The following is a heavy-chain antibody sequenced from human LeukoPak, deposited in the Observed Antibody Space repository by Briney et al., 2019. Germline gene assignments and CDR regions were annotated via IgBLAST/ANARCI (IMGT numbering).Heavy chain of an antibody. Sequence: SETLSLTCTVSGYSISSGYYWGWIRQPPGKGLEWIGSIYHSGSTNYNPSLKSRVTISVDTSKNQFSLKLSSVTAADTAVYYCARDRLGITPDYWGQGTLVTVSS. CDR3: ARDRLGITPDY. CDR1: GYSISSGYY. V-gene: IGHV4-38-2*02. J-gene: IGHJ4*02. CDR2: IYHSGST. D-gene: IGHD1-14*01.